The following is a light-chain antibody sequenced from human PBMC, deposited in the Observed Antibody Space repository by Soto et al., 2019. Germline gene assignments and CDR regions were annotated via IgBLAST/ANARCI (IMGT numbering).Light chain of an antibody. CDR3: QQYNTYSRT. CDR1: QSISNW. J-gene: IGKJ1*01. Sequence: DIQMTQSPSTLSASVGDRVTITCRASQSISNWLAWYQQRPGKAPKLLIYKASSLEVGVTSRFSGSGSGTEFTLTMRSLQPDDFATYYCQQYNTYSRTFGQWTKGEIK. CDR2: KAS. V-gene: IGKV1-5*03.